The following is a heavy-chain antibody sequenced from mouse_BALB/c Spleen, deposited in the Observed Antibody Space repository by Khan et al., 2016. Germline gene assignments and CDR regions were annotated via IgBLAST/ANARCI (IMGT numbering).Heavy chain of an antibody. CDR3: ARASSWFAY. J-gene: IGHJ3*01. D-gene: IGHD6-1*01. Sequence: EVELVESGGGLVQPGGSLKFSCAASGYTFRTYGMSWVRQTPDKRLELVATINSNGGSTYYPDSVKGRFTISRDNAKNNLYLQLSSLESEDTAMYYDARASSWFAYWGQGTLVTVSA. CDR2: INSNGGST. V-gene: IGHV5-6-3*01. CDR1: GYTFRTYG.